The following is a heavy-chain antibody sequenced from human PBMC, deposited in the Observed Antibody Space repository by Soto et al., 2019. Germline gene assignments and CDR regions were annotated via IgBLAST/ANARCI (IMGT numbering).Heavy chain of an antibody. CDR3: ASRYSYGYYGMDV. D-gene: IGHD5-18*01. CDR1: VFTFISYE. CDR2: ISSSGSTI. Sequence: PGWSLRLSCASSVFTFISYEMNWVRQAPGKGLEWVSYISSSGSTIYYADSVKGRFTIPRDNAKNSLYLQMNSLRAEDTAVYYCASRYSYGYYGMDVWGQGTTVTVSS. J-gene: IGHJ6*02. V-gene: IGHV3-48*03.